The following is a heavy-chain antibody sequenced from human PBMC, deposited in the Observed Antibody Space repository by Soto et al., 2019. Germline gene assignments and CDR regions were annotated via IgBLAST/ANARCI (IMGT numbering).Heavy chain of an antibody. CDR2: INTGNGNT. Sequence: QVQLVQSGAEVKTPGASVRVSCKGSGYTFISYAIHWVRQAPAQRLEWMGWINTGNGNTKYSQMFQGRFTINRDTSASTAYMELSSLKSEDTALYYCARRVGRAFDMWGQGTMVTVSS. CDR1: GYTFISYA. CDR3: ARRVGRAFDM. J-gene: IGHJ3*02. V-gene: IGHV1-3*04.